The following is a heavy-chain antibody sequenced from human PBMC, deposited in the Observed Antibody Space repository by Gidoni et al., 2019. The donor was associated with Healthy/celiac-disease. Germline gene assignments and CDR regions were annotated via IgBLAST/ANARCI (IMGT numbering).Heavy chain of an antibody. CDR2: IKSKTDGGTT. Sequence: EVQLVESGGGLVKPGGSLRLSCAASGFTFSNAWMSWVRQAPGKGLEWVGRIKSKTDGGTTDYAAPVKGRFIISRDDSKNTLYLQMNSLKTEDTAVYYCTTAKKRYGLPSWGQGTLVTVSS. D-gene: IGHD4-17*01. CDR1: GFTFSNAW. V-gene: IGHV3-15*01. CDR3: TTAKKRYGLPS. J-gene: IGHJ5*02.